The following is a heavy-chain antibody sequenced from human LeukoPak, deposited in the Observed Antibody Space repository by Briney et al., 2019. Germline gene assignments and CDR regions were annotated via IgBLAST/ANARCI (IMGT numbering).Heavy chain of an antibody. D-gene: IGHD3-3*01. V-gene: IGHV3-33*01. CDR2: IWYDGSKT. J-gene: IGHJ4*02. Sequence: PGTSLRLSCAASGFTFSSHGMHWVRQAPGKGLDWVAVIWYDGSKTLYAGSVKGRFTISRDDSKNTLYLQMNSLRAEDTAVYYCAREASGYYRDFWGQGTLVTVSS. CDR1: GFTFSSHG. CDR3: AREASGYYRDF.